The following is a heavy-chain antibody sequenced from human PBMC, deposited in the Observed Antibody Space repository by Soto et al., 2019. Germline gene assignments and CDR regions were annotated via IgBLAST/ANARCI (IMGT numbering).Heavy chain of an antibody. CDR1: GGSISSGDYY. V-gene: IGHV4-30-4*01. Sequence: SETLSLTCTVSGGSISSGDYYWSWIRQPPGKGLEWIGYIYYSGSTYYNPSLKSRVTISVDTSKNQFSLKLSSVTAADTAVYYCTREGSRDYYYYGMDVWGQGTTVTVS. J-gene: IGHJ6*02. CDR2: IYYSGST. D-gene: IGHD3-10*01. CDR3: TREGSRDYYYYGMDV.